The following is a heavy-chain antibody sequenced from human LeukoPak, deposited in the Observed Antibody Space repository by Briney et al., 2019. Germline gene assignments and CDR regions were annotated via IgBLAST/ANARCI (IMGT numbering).Heavy chain of an antibody. Sequence: PGGSLRLSCAASGFIFSDFAMTWVRQAPGKGLEWVSGISGSGANTYYADSVRGRFTISRDNSKNTLYLQMNSLRAEDTAVYYCAKVVVGSDLRTNDHWGQGTLVTVSS. V-gene: IGHV3-23*01. CDR3: AKVVVGSDLRTNDH. D-gene: IGHD2-15*01. CDR2: ISGSGANT. J-gene: IGHJ4*02. CDR1: GFIFSDFA.